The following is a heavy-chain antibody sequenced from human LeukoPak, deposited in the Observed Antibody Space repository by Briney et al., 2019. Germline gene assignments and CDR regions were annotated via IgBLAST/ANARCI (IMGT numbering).Heavy chain of an antibody. D-gene: IGHD2-2*02. CDR1: GGSISSYY. J-gene: IGHJ5*02. Sequence: PSGTLSLTCTVSGGSISSYYWSWIRQPPGKGLEWIGYIYYSGSTNYNPSLKSRVTISVDTSKNQFSLKLSSVTAADTAVYYCAREGYCSSTSCYTGAHWFDPWGQGTLVTVSS. CDR2: IYYSGST. V-gene: IGHV4-59*01. CDR3: AREGYCSSTSCYTGAHWFDP.